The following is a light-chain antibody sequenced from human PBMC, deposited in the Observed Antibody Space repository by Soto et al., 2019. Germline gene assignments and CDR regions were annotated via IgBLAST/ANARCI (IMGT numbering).Light chain of an antibody. CDR2: AAS. J-gene: IGKJ4*01. Sequence: DIQMTQSPSSLSASVGDRVTITCRASQGIGVYLAWFQQKRGKVPKLLIYAASALQSGVPSRFSGSGSGTDFTLTISSLQPGDIATYYCQKYNSAPLTFGGGTKVDIK. CDR1: QGIGVY. V-gene: IGKV1-27*01. CDR3: QKYNSAPLT.